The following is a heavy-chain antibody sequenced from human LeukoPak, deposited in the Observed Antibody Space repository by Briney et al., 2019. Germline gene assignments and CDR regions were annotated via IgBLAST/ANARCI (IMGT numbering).Heavy chain of an antibody. CDR3: ARAGGYSSSWPFDY. D-gene: IGHD6-13*01. J-gene: IGHJ4*02. V-gene: IGHV1-18*04. CDR2: ISAYNGNT. CDR1: GYTVTSYY. Sequence: ASVKVSCKASGYTVTSYYMHWVRQAPGQGLEWMGWISAYNGNTNYAQKLQGRVTMTTDTSTSTAYMELRSLRSDDTAVYYCARAGGYSSSWPFDYWGQGTLVTVSS.